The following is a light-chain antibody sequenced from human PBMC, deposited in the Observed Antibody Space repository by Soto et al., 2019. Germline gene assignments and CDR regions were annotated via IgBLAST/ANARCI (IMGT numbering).Light chain of an antibody. CDR1: ENINNY. J-gene: IGKJ2*01. CDR2: EAS. CDR3: QQYNIWPPYT. Sequence: EIVLTQSPATVTVSPGERVTLSCRASENINNYLAWYQQRPGQAPRLLIYEASSRATGVPARFSGSGSGTEFTLTISGLQSEDFALYYCQQYNIWPPYTFGQGTKVDIK. V-gene: IGKV3D-15*01.